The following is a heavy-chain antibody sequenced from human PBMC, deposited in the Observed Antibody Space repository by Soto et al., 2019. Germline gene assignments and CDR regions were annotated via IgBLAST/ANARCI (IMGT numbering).Heavy chain of an antibody. CDR2: ISGSGGST. CDR3: AKGVYDILTGYYASAGGMDV. V-gene: IGHV3-23*01. CDR1: GFTFSSYA. Sequence: EVQLLESGGGLVQPGGSLRLSCAASGFTFSSYAMSWVRQAPGKGLEWVSAISGSGGSTYYEDSVKGRFTISRANSNNTLSLQMNSLRAEDTAVYYCAKGVYDILTGYYASAGGMDVWGQGTTVTVSS. J-gene: IGHJ6*02. D-gene: IGHD3-9*01.